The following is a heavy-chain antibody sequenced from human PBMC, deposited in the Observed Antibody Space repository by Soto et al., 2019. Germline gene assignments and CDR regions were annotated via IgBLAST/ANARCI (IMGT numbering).Heavy chain of an antibody. J-gene: IGHJ4*02. CDR1: GGSISSSSYY. CDR3: ARPFYGSSWYRY. D-gene: IGHD6-13*01. V-gene: IGHV4-39*01. Sequence: PSETLSLTCTVSGGSISSSSYYWGWIRQPPGKGLEWIGSIYYSGSTYYNPSLKSRVTISVDTSKNQFSLKLSSVTAADTAVYYCARPFYGSSWYRYWGQGTLVTVS. CDR2: IYYSGST.